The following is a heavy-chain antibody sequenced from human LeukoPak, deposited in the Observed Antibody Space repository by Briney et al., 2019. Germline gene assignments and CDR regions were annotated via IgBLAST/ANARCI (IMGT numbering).Heavy chain of an antibody. CDR3: ARAAWGNWSGYYKSYYYGMDV. CDR1: GGSISSGGYS. CDR2: IYHSGST. V-gene: IGHV4-30-2*01. J-gene: IGHJ6*02. D-gene: IGHD3-3*01. Sequence: SETLSLTCAVSGGSISSGGYSWSWLRQPPGKGLEWIGYIYHSGSTYYNPSLKSRVTISVDRSKNQFSLKLSSVTAADTAVYYCARAAWGNWSGYYKSYYYGMDVWGQGTTVTVSS.